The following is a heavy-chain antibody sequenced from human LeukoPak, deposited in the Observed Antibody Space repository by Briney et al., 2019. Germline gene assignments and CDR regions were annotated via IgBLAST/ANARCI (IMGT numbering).Heavy chain of an antibody. J-gene: IGHJ5*02. V-gene: IGHV1-46*01. D-gene: IGHD3-10*01. CDR1: GYTFTSYY. CDR2: INPSGGST. Sequence: GASVKVSCKASGYTFTSYYMHWVRQAPGQGLEWMGIINPSGGSTSYAQKFQGRVTMTRDTSTSTVYMELSSLRSEDTAVYYCARDRARITMVRGVILYNWFDPWGQGTQVTVSS. CDR3: ARDRARITMVRGVILYNWFDP.